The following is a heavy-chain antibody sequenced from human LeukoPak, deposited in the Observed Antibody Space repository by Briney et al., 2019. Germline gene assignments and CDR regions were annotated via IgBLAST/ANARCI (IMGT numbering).Heavy chain of an antibody. V-gene: IGHV3-53*01. CDR3: ARDLAVAGTDY. Sequence: PGGSLRLSCAASGFTVSSNYMSWVRQAPGKGLEWVSVIYSGGSTYYADSVKGRFTISRDNSKNTLYLQMNSLRAEDTAVYYCARDLAVAGTDYWGQGTLVTVSS. J-gene: IGHJ4*02. CDR1: GFTVSSNY. D-gene: IGHD6-19*01. CDR2: IYSGGST.